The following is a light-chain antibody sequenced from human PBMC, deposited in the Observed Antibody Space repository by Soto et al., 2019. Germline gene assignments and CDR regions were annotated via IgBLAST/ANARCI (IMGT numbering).Light chain of an antibody. CDR3: ASWDDRLNGPV. CDR1: SSNIGSHT. CDR2: GDD. Sequence: QSVLTQPPSTSGTPGQRVAISCSGTSSNIGSHTVNWYQQLPGTAPKLLIDGDDQRPSGIPDRFSGSKAGTSASLAISGLLSEDGGDYYCASWDDRLNGPVFGGGTKLTVL. J-gene: IGLJ3*02. V-gene: IGLV1-44*01.